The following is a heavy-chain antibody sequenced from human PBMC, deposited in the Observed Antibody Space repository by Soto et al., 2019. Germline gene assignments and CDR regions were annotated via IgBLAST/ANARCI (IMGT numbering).Heavy chain of an antibody. D-gene: IGHD2-2*01. CDR3: ARDDEIVLVPAAMLYYYYGKDV. CDR2: ISAYNGNT. J-gene: IGHJ6*02. V-gene: IGHV1-18*01. Sequence: ASVKVSCKASGYTFTSYGISWVRQAPGQGLEWMGWISAYNGNTNYAQKLQGRVTMTTDTSTSTAYMELRSLRSDDTAVYYCARDDEIVLVPAAMLYYYYGKDVWGQGTTVTVSS. CDR1: GYTFTSYG.